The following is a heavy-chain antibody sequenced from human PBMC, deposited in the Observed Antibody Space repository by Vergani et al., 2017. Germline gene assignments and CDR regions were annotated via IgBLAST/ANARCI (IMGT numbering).Heavy chain of an antibody. CDR2: ISGSGGST. Sequence: EVQLLESGGGLVQPGGSLRLSCAASGFTFSSYAMSWVRQAPGKGLEWVSAISGSGGSTYYADSVKGRFTISRDNSTTTRYLQMNSLRAEDTAVYYCAKDKDPYDWLLSGAIRKNXFDPWGQGTLVTVSS. D-gene: IGHD3-9*01. CDR3: AKDKDPYDWLLSGAIRKNXFDP. CDR1: GFTFSSYA. J-gene: IGHJ5*02. V-gene: IGHV3-23*01.